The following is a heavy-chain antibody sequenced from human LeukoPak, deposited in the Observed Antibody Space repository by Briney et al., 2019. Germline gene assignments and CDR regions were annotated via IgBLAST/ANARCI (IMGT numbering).Heavy chain of an antibody. CDR2: INHSGST. D-gene: IGHD2-2*01. J-gene: IGHJ4*02. V-gene: IGHV4-34*01. Sequence: SETLSLTCAVYGGSFSGYYWSWIRQPPGKGLEWIGEINHSGSTNYNPSLKSRVTISVDTSKNQFSLKLSSVTAADTAVYYCARKRQGTSFDYWGQGTLVTVSS. CDR3: ARKRQGTSFDY. CDR1: GGSFSGYY.